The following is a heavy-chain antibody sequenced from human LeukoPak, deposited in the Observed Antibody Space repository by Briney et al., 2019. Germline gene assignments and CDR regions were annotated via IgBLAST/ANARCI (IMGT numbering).Heavy chain of an antibody. CDR3: AKEDPLWSGYYGLDH. J-gene: IGHJ4*02. CDR1: GFTFSSYG. D-gene: IGHD3-3*01. Sequence: GGSLRLSCAASGFTFSSYGMHWVRQAPGKGLEWVAVISYDGSNKYYADSVKGRFTISRDNSKNTLYLQMNSLRAEDTAVYYRAKEDPLWSGYYGLDHWGQGTLVTVSS. V-gene: IGHV3-30*18. CDR2: ISYDGSNK.